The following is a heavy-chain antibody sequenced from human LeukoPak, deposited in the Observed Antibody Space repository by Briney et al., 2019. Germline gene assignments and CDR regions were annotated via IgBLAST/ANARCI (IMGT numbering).Heavy chain of an antibody. Sequence: SETLSLTCTVSGDSISSYYWSWIRQSPGKGLEWIGYIFYSGNTNYNPSLKSRVTISVDTSKNLFSLKLSSVTAADTAVYYCARLGVRGVIIDYWGQGTLVTVSS. CDR3: ARLGVRGVIIDY. D-gene: IGHD3-10*01. CDR1: GDSISSYY. V-gene: IGHV4-59*08. CDR2: IFYSGNT. J-gene: IGHJ4*02.